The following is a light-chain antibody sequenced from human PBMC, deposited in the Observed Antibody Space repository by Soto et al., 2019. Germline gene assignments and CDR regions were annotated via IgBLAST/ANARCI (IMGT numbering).Light chain of an antibody. J-gene: IGKJ1*01. CDR1: QDISSY. Sequence: DIQLTQSPSFLSASVGDRVTITCRASQDISSYLAWYQQRPGKDPRFLTHSASTLQSGVPSRFSAPGSGTTFTLTISSLQPEDIATYYCQQLNRFPRTFGQGTKVEV. CDR2: SAS. V-gene: IGKV1-9*01. CDR3: QQLNRFPRT.